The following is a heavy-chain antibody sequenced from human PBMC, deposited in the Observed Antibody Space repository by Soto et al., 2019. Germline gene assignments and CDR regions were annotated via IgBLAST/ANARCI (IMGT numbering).Heavy chain of an antibody. CDR2: ITTSGGNT. J-gene: IGHJ6*03. CDR3: AGRYCTNGGSYTNYYYYIDV. Sequence: VQLLESGGGLVQPGGSLRLSCAASGFTFSTYAMSWVRQAPGKGLEWVSTITTSGGNTYYADSVQGRFTISRDNTTNALYLQMNSLIAENTAVYYCAGRYCTNGGSYTNYYYYIDVWGKVATVTVSS. V-gene: IGHV3-23*01. D-gene: IGHD2-8*01. CDR1: GFTFSTYA.